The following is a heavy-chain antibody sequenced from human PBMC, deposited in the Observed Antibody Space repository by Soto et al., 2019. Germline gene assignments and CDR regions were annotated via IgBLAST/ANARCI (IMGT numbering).Heavy chain of an antibody. CDR1: GGSISSYY. D-gene: IGHD4-17*01. CDR2: IYYSGST. Sequence: SETLSLTCTVSGGSISSYYWSWIRQPPGKGLEWIGNIYYSGSTNYNPSLKSRVTISVDTSKNQYSLKLSSVSAADTAVYYCARDAYDDYDTYQYHGMDVWGQGTTVTVSS. V-gene: IGHV4-59*01. J-gene: IGHJ6*02. CDR3: ARDAYDDYDTYQYHGMDV.